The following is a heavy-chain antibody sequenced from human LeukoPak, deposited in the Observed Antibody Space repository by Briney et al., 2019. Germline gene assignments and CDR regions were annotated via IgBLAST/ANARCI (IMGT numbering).Heavy chain of an antibody. Sequence: ASVKVSCKASGYTFTSYYMHWVRQAPGQGLEWMGIINPSGGSTSYAQKFQGRVTMTRDTSTSTVYMELSSLRSEDTAVYYCARGGPVAAINYYYYYGMDVWGKGTTVTVSS. J-gene: IGHJ6*04. CDR2: INPSGGST. CDR3: ARGGPVAAINYYYYYGMDV. CDR1: GYTFTSYY. V-gene: IGHV1-46*01. D-gene: IGHD2-15*01.